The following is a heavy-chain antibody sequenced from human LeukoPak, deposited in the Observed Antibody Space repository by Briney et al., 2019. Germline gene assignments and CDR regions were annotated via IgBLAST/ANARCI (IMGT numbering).Heavy chain of an antibody. CDR2: INPNSGGT. CDR3: ARGWRGCSGGSCYHDAFDI. V-gene: IGHV1-2*06. D-gene: IGHD2-15*01. CDR1: GYTFTGYY. Sequence: ASVKVSCKASGYTFTGYYMHWVRQAPGQGLEWMGRINPNSGGTNYAQKFQGRVTMTRDTSISTAYMELSRLRSDDTAVYYCARGWRGCSGGSCYHDAFDIWGQGTMVTVSS. J-gene: IGHJ3*02.